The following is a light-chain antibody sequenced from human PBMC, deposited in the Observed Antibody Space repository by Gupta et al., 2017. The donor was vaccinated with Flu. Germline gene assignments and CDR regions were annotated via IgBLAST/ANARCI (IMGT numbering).Light chain of an antibody. CDR2: GAS. V-gene: IGKV1-12*01. CDR3: QQANSFPLT. J-gene: IGKJ4*01. CDR1: QGISNW. Sequence: QMTQSPSSVSASVGDRVTISCRASQGISNWLAWYQQKPGKAPKALISGASSLQGGVPSRFSSLQAEDFATYYCQQANSFPLTFGGGTKVEI.